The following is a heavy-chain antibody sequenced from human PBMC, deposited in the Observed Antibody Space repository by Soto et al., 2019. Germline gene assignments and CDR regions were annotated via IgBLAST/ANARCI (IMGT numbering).Heavy chain of an antibody. Sequence: PGGSLRLSCAASGFSFGSYALSWVRQAPGKGLEWVSTISGSDGKTFYADSVKGRSSISRDTSQSTLYLQMNSLRADDTAMYYCARWSYLDYWGQGTRVTVPS. V-gene: IGHV3-23*01. CDR3: ARWSYLDY. J-gene: IGHJ4*02. CDR1: GFSFGSYA. D-gene: IGHD3-3*01. CDR2: ISGSDGKT.